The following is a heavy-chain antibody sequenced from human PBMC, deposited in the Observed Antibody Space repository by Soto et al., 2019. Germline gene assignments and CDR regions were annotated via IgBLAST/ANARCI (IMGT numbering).Heavy chain of an antibody. D-gene: IGHD4-4*01. CDR1: GYTFRSYG. J-gene: IGHJ6*03. V-gene: IGHV1-18*01. CDR2: ISGYNGNT. CDR3: AKADSNYAGRFSYYYMDV. Sequence: ASVKVSCKASGYTFRSYGISWVRQAPGQGLEWMGWISGYNGNTHYSQKFQGKVTMTTDTSTSTAYMELRNLRSDDTAVYYCAKADSNYAGRFSYYYMDVWGTGTMVNVLL.